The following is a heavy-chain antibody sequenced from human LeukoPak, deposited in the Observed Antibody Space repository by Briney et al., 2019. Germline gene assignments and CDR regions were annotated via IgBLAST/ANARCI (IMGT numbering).Heavy chain of an antibody. CDR1: GFTFSSYA. J-gene: IGHJ4*02. CDR3: ARDNDLVAAGYYFDY. CDR2: ISYDGSNK. D-gene: IGHD6-13*01. Sequence: GRSLRLSCAASGFTFSSYAMYWVRQAPGKGLEWVAVISYDGSNKYNADSVKGRFTMSRDNSKNTLYLQMNSLRAEDTAVYYCARDNDLVAAGYYFDYWGQGTLVTVSS. V-gene: IGHV3-30*04.